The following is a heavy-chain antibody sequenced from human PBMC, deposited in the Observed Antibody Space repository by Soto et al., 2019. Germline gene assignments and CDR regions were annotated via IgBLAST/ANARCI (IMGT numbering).Heavy chain of an antibody. Sequence: RLSCTASGFTFSSYSMNWVRQAPGKGLEWVSSISSSSSYIYYADSVKGRFTISRDNAKNSLYLQMNSLRAEDTAVYYCARDAVDFYGMEVWGQGTKVTVSS. CDR1: GFTFSSYS. J-gene: IGHJ6*02. V-gene: IGHV3-21*01. CDR3: ARDAVDFYGMEV. CDR2: ISSSSSYI.